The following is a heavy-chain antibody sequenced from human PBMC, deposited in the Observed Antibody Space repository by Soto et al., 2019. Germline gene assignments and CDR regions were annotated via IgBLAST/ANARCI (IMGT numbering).Heavy chain of an antibody. CDR2: ISGSGGST. CDR3: AKGRANSGSYYRXQAAFDY. CDR1: GFTFSSYA. J-gene: IGHJ4*02. D-gene: IGHD1-26*01. V-gene: IGHV3-23*01. Sequence: HPGGSLRLSCAASGFTFSSYAMSWVRQAPGKGLEWVSAISGSGGSTYYADSVKGRFTISRDNSKNTLYLQMNSLRAEDTAVYYCAKGRANSGSYYRXQAAFDYWGQGTLVTVSS.